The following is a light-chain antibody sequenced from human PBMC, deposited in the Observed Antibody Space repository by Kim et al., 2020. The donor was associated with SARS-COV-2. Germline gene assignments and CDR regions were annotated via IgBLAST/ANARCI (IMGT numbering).Light chain of an antibody. CDR3: AAWDDSLSGVV. V-gene: IGLV1-47*01. Sequence: GQMVTISCSGGSSNTGSNYVYWYQQLPGTAPKLLIYRNNQRPSGVPDRFSGSKSGTSASLAISGLRSEDEADYYCAAWDDSLSGVVFGGGTQLTVL. J-gene: IGLJ2*01. CDR1: SSNTGSNY. CDR2: RNN.